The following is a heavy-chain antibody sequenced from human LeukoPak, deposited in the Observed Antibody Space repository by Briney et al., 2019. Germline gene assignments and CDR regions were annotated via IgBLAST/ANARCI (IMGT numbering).Heavy chain of an antibody. CDR1: GFSFSSYS. Sequence: GGSLRLSCAASGFSFSSYSMTWVRQAPGKGLEWVSNIRRNGGDRYYADSVKGRFTISRDNSKNTVYLEMNSLRVEDTAVYYCGKGGYDSWFDPWGQGTLVTVSS. J-gene: IGHJ5*02. D-gene: IGHD3-3*01. CDR3: GKGGYDSWFDP. CDR2: IRRNGGDR. V-gene: IGHV3-23*01.